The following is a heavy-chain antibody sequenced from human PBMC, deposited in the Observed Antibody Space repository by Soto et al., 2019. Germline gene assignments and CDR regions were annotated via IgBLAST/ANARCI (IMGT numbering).Heavy chain of an antibody. D-gene: IGHD4-17*01. J-gene: IGHJ6*02. CDR3: ARDTGHWYYYYGMDV. V-gene: IGHV1-18*01. Sequence: GVSVKVCCKASGDTFTSYCISWVRQAPGQGLEWMGWISAYNGNTNYAQKLQGRVTMTTDTSTSTAYMELRSLRSDDTAVYYCARDTGHWYYYYGMDVWGQGTTVTVSS. CDR1: GDTFTSYC. CDR2: ISAYNGNT.